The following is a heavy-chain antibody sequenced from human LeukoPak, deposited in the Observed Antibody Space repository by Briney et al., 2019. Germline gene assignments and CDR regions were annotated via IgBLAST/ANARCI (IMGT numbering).Heavy chain of an antibody. CDR3: ARHLPVAGYPYFDH. Sequence: SSETLSLTRTVSGGSISPYYWSWIRQPPGKTLEWIGYIYFTGSTNYNPSLKSRLTISLHTSKNQFSLNLSSVTAADTAVYYCARHLPVAGYPYFDHWGQGALVTVSS. CDR1: GGSISPYY. J-gene: IGHJ4*02. D-gene: IGHD6-19*01. CDR2: IYFTGST. V-gene: IGHV4-59*08.